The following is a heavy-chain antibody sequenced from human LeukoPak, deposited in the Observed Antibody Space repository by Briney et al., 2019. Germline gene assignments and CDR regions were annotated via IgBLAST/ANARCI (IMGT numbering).Heavy chain of an antibody. J-gene: IGHJ5*02. Sequence: GGSLRLSCAASGFTFISYSVNWVRQAPGKGLEWVSAINAGGDNTYYADSVKGRFTISRDNAKNTLYLQMNSLTAEDTAVYYCARDRGYQMVDPWGQGTLVTVSS. CDR2: INAGGDNT. D-gene: IGHD5-12*01. CDR1: GFTFISYS. CDR3: ARDRGYQMVDP. V-gene: IGHV3-23*01.